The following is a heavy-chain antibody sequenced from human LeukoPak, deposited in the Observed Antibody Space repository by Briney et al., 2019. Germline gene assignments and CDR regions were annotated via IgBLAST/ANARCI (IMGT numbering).Heavy chain of an antibody. V-gene: IGHV1-69*06. CDR3: ASPPPRRGYSYGYDAFDI. J-gene: IGHJ3*02. CDR2: IIPIFGTA. D-gene: IGHD5-18*01. Sequence: ASVTVSCKASGGTFSSYAISWVRQAPGQGLEWMGGIIPIFGTAKYAQKFQGRVTITADKSTSTAYMELSSLRSEDTAVYYCASPPPRRGYSYGYDAFDIWGQGTMVTVSS. CDR1: GGTFSSYA.